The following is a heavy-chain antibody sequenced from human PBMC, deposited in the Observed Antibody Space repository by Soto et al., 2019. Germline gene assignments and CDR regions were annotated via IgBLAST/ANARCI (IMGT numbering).Heavy chain of an antibody. CDR1: GFTFSNYW. CDR3: ARAVRSGSYPYYYYGMDV. CDR2: INSDGSST. D-gene: IGHD3-10*01. J-gene: IGHJ6*02. V-gene: IGHV3-74*01. Sequence: EVQVVESGGGLVQPGGSLRLSCAASGFTFSNYWMQWVRQAPGKGLVWVSRINSDGSSTSYADSVKGRFTISRDNAKNTVYLQRNSLRAEDTAVYYCARAVRSGSYPYYYYGMDVWGQGTTVTVSS.